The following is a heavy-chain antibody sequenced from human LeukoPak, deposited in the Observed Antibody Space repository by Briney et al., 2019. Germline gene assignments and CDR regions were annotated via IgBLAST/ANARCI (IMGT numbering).Heavy chain of an antibody. Sequence: PGGSLRLSWAASGFTFSSYCMHWVRQAPGKGLEWVALIWYDGSDKYYADSVKGGFTISRDNSKKTLYLQMNSLRAEDTAVYYCAKGYCSGGSCAHFDYWGQGTLVTVSS. CDR2: IWYDGSDK. J-gene: IGHJ4*02. CDR1: GFTFSSYC. CDR3: AKGYCSGGSCAHFDY. V-gene: IGHV3-33*06. D-gene: IGHD2-15*01.